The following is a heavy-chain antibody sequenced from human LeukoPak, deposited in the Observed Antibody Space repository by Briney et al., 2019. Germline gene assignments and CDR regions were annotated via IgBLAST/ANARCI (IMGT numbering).Heavy chain of an antibody. Sequence: GGSLRLSCAASGFTFSSSAVSWVRQAPGKGLEWVSAINGRGVSTYYADSVKGRFTISRDNSKNTLYLQMNSLRVEDTAVYYCAIERYSNAWDYFDYWGQGTLVTVSS. V-gene: IGHV3-23*01. D-gene: IGHD3-16*01. J-gene: IGHJ4*02. CDR1: GFTFSSSA. CDR3: AIERYSNAWDYFDY. CDR2: INGRGVST.